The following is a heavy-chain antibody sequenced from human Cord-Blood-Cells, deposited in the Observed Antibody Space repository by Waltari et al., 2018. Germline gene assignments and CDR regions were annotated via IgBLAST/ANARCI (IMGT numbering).Heavy chain of an antibody. CDR3: ARDTPLYYDSSGYDY. V-gene: IGHV1-69*01. J-gene: IGHJ4*02. D-gene: IGHD3-22*01. CDR2: IIPIFGTA. CDR1: GGTFSSYA. Sequence: QVQLVQCGAEVKKPGSSVKVSCKASGGTFSSYAISRLGQAAGQGLEWMGGIIPIFGTANYAQKFQGRVTITADESTSTAYMELSSLRSEDTAVYYCARDTPLYYDSSGYDYWGQGTLVTVSS.